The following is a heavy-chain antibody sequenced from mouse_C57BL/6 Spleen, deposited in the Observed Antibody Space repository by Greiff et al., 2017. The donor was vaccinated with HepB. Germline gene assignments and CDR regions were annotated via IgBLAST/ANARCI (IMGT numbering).Heavy chain of an antibody. D-gene: IGHD2-9*01. V-gene: IGHV14-2*01. J-gene: IGHJ4*01. Sequence: EVQLQQSGAELVKPGASVKLSCTASGFNIKDYYMNWVKQRPEQGLEWIGRIDPEDGETKNAPKFQGKATITADTSPNKAYLQLSSLTSEDTAVYYCARTYYGYAGNAMDYWGQGTSVTVSS. CDR2: IDPEDGET. CDR3: ARTYYGYAGNAMDY. CDR1: GFNIKDYY.